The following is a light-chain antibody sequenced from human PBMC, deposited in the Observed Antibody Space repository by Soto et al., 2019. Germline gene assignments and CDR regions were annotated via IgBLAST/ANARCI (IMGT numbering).Light chain of an antibody. CDR2: DAS. J-gene: IGKJ1*01. Sequence: EIVLTQSPATLSLSPGERATLSCRASQKIGTYLAWYQHQPGQAPRLLIFDASHRATGIPARFSASGSGTDFTRTITSLEPEDSAIYYCQQRSSWPLTFGQGTKVEYK. V-gene: IGKV3-11*01. CDR1: QKIGTY. CDR3: QQRSSWPLT.